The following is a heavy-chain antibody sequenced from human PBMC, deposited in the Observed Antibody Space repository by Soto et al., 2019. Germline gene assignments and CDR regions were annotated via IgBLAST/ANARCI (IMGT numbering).Heavy chain of an antibody. CDR2: IGTAGDT. Sequence: EVQLVESGGGLVQPGGSLRLSCAASGFTFSSYDMHWVRQATGKGLEWVSAIGTAGDTYYPGSVKGRFTISREKAKNSLYLQMNSLRAEDTAVYYCARGPHRGDYVTDYYYYGMDVWGQGTTVTVSS. CDR3: ARGPHRGDYVTDYYYYGMDV. V-gene: IGHV3-13*01. CDR1: GFTFSSYD. J-gene: IGHJ6*02. D-gene: IGHD4-17*01.